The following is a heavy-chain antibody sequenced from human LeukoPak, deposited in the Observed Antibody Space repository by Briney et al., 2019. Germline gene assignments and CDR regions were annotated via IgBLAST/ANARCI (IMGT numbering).Heavy chain of an antibody. V-gene: IGHV4-61*02. CDR2: IYTSGST. Sequence: SSETLSLTCTVSGGSISSGSYYWSWIRQPAGKGLEWIGRIYTSGSTNYNPSLKSRVTISVDTSKNQFSLKLSSVTAADTAVYYCLRSGWHRDYWGQGTLVTVSS. CDR1: GGSISSGSYY. D-gene: IGHD6-19*01. J-gene: IGHJ4*02. CDR3: LRSGWHRDY.